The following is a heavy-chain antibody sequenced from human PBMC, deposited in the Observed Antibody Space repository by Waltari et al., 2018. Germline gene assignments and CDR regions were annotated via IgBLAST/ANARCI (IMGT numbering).Heavy chain of an antibody. CDR2: IHYSGST. Sequence: QVQLHQWGAGQLKPSETLSLTCAVSGESFLGYCWSWIRQSPGKGLEWLGSIHYSGSTNYNPTLESRLSLSVDTTKKQFSLSLTSVTAADAALYFCARYGEVPASYFFDYWGQGTLVTVSS. J-gene: IGHJ4*01. D-gene: IGHD2-21*01. CDR3: ARYGEVPASYFFDY. CDR1: GESFLGYC. V-gene: IGHV4-34*01.